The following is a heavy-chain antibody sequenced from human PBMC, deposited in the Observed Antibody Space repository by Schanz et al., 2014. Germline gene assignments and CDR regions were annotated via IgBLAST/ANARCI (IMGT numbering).Heavy chain of an antibody. J-gene: IGHJ4*01. CDR3: AREQIMAAAGLVDY. V-gene: IGHV3-33*01. Sequence: VQLVESGGGVVQPGGSLRLSCAASGFIFSSYGLHWVRQAPGKGLEWVAFIWYDGSNKYYADSVKGRFTISRDNAKNSLYLQMNSLRAEDTAVYYCAREQIMAAAGLVDYWGHGTLVTVSS. CDR2: IWYDGSNK. CDR1: GFIFSSYG. D-gene: IGHD6-13*01.